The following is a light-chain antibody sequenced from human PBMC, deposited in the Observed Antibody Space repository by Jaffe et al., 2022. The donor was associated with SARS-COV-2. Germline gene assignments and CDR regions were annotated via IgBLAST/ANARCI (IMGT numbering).Light chain of an antibody. Sequence: QSALTQPPSASGSPGQSVTISCTGTSSDVGAYDYVSWYQQHPGKAPKLMIYEVNKRPSGVPDRFSGSKSGNTASLTVSGLQAEDEADYYCSSYTGIWVFGGGTKLTVL. CDR1: SSDVGAYDY. J-gene: IGLJ3*02. CDR3: SSYTGIWV. V-gene: IGLV2-8*01. CDR2: EVN.